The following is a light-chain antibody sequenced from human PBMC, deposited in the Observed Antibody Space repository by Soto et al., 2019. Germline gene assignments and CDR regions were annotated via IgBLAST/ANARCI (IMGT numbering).Light chain of an antibody. CDR2: EVS. Sequence: QSGLTQPASVSGSPGQSITISCTGTSSDVGGYNFVAWYQHHPSKAPKVMIYEVSNRPSGVSNRFSGSKSGNTASLTISGLQAEDDADYYCSSYTSSSTLVFGGGTKLTVL. CDR1: SSDVGGYNF. J-gene: IGLJ2*01. V-gene: IGLV2-14*01. CDR3: SSYTSSSTLV.